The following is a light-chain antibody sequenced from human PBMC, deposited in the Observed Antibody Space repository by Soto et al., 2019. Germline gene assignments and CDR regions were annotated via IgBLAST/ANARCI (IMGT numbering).Light chain of an antibody. CDR1: QSVLYSSNNENY. CDR2: WAS. V-gene: IGKV4-1*01. Sequence: DIVMTQSPDSLAVSLGERATINCKSSQSVLYSSNNENYLAWYQQKPGQPPKLLIYWASTQESGVPDRFSGSGSGTDFTLTISSLQAEDVEVYYCQQYYSTPLTFGGGTKVDIK. CDR3: QQYYSTPLT. J-gene: IGKJ4*01.